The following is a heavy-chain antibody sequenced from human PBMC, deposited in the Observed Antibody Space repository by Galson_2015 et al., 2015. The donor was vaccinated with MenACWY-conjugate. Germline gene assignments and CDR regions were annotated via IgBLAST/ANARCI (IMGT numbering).Heavy chain of an antibody. CDR2: IWYDGSNT. CDR1: GFTFSSYG. Sequence: SLRLSCAASGFTFSSYGMHWVRQAPGKGLVWVAVIWYDGSNTYYADSVKGRFTTSRDNSKNTLYLQMNSLRAEDTAVYYCARDCEDSSASPLAFGRLKYNWFDPWGQGTLVTVSS. J-gene: IGHJ5*02. V-gene: IGHV3-33*01. CDR3: ARDCEDSSASPLAFGRLKYNWFDP. D-gene: IGHD6-6*01.